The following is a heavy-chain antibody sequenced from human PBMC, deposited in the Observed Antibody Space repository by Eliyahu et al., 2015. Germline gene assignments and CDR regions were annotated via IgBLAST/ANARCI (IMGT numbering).Heavy chain of an antibody. J-gene: IGHJ4*02. D-gene: IGHD6-19*01. Sequence: EVQLVESGGGLVKPGGSLRLSCAXSGXTFSXYSMNWVRQAPGKGLEWVSSISSSSSYIYYADSVKGRFTISRDNAKNSLYLQMNSLRAEDTAVYYCARDRSSGWYWDYWGQGTLVTVSS. CDR1: GXTFSXYS. V-gene: IGHV3-21*01. CDR3: ARDRSSGWYWDY. CDR2: ISSSSSYI.